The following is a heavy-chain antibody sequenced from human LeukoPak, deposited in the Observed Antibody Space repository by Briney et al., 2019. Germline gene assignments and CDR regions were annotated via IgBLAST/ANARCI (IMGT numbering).Heavy chain of an antibody. Sequence: ASVKVSCKASGYTFTSYDINWVRQATGQGLEWMGWMNPNSGNTGYAQKFQGRVTMTRDTSISTAYMELSRLRSDDTAVYYCAIGYDSSGYEPPFDYWGQGTLVTVSS. J-gene: IGHJ4*02. CDR2: MNPNSGNT. V-gene: IGHV1-8*01. D-gene: IGHD3-22*01. CDR3: AIGYDSSGYEPPFDY. CDR1: GYTFTSYD.